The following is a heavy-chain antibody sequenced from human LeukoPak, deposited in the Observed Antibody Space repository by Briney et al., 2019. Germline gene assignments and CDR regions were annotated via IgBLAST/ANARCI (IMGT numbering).Heavy chain of an antibody. CDR3: ARELFGSGSCPDY. CDR2: VWHDGSNR. Sequence: GGSLRLSCTAPGFTFSSYAIHWISQAPGKGLEWVALVWHDGSNRYYSEAVKGRFTISRDNSNNTVYLQINSLRAEDTAVYYCARELFGSGSCPDYWGQGTRVTVSS. V-gene: IGHV3-33*01. D-gene: IGHD3-10*01. J-gene: IGHJ4*02. CDR1: GFTFSSYA.